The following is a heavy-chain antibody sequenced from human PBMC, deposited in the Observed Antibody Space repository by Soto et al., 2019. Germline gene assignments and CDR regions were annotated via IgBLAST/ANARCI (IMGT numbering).Heavy chain of an antibody. CDR1: GFTFGSYG. Sequence: PGGSLRLSCAASGFTFGSYGMSWVRQAPGKGLEWLATIKMDASEKKYVDSVKGRFTMSRDNAKNPLYLQMDSLRAEDTDVYYCARDSGYGSEASVNHYLDDWGHGTLVTVSS. V-gene: IGHV3-7*01. J-gene: IGHJ4*01. D-gene: IGHD3-10*01. CDR2: IKMDASEK. CDR3: ARDSGYGSEASVNHYLDD.